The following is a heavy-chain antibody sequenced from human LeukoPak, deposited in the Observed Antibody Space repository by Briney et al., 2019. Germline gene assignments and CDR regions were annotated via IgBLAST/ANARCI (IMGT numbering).Heavy chain of an antibody. CDR1: GFTFSSYA. D-gene: IGHD1-26*01. CDR3: ASGELRGAFDI. Sequence: GSLRLSCAASGFTFSSYAMHWVRQAPGKGLEWVAVISYDGSNKYYADSVKGRFTISRDNSKNTLYLQMNSLRAEDTAVYYCASGELRGAFDIWGQGTMVTVSS. CDR2: ISYDGSNK. J-gene: IGHJ3*02. V-gene: IGHV3-30-3*01.